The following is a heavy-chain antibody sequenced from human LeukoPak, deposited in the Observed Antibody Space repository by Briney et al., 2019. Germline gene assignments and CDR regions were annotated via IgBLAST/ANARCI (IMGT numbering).Heavy chain of an antibody. CDR1: GYTFTSYD. V-gene: IGHV1-8*01. CDR3: AIRYFDWLFNSRDAFDI. J-gene: IGHJ3*02. Sequence: GASVKVSCKASGYTFTSYDINWVRQATGQGLEWMGWMNPNSGNTGYAQKFQGRVTMTRNTSISTAYMELSSLRSEDTAVYYCAIRYFDWLFNSRDAFDIWGQGTVVTVSS. D-gene: IGHD3-9*01. CDR2: MNPNSGNT.